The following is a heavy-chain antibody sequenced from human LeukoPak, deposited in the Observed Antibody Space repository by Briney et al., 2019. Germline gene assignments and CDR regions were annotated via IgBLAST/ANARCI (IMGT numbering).Heavy chain of an antibody. J-gene: IGHJ4*02. D-gene: IGHD6-19*01. V-gene: IGHV3-21*01. Sequence: GGSLRLSCAASGFTFRSYAMTWVRQAPGKGLEWVSSISDSGGGTYYADSVKGRFTISRDNAKNSLYLQMNSLRAEDTAVYYCARPAAVAGHFDYWGQGTLVTVSS. CDR2: ISDSGGGT. CDR1: GFTFRSYA. CDR3: ARPAAVAGHFDY.